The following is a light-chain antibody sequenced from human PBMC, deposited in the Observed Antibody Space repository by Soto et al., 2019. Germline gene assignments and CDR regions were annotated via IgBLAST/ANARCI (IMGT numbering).Light chain of an antibody. J-gene: IGLJ3*02. V-gene: IGLV2-11*01. Sequence: QSALTQARSVSGSPGQSVTISCTGTSGDVGDYNYVSWYQQHPGKAPKLLIYAVNMRPSGVPDRFSGSKSGNTASLTISGLQAEDEADYSCCSYAGSYTWVFGGGTKLTVL. CDR3: CSYAGSYTWV. CDR1: SGDVGDYNY. CDR2: AVN.